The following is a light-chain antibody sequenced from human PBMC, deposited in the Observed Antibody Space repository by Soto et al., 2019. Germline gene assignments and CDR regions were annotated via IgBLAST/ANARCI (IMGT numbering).Light chain of an antibody. V-gene: IGKV1-39*01. CDR2: AAS. CDR1: QSISTF. J-gene: IGKJ5*01. Sequence: IQMTQSPSSLSASVGDRVTITCRASQSISTFLNWYQQKPGKAPKLLIYAASNLQSGVPSRFSGGGSGTDFPLTINTLQPEDFATYYCQQSYNTPPITFGQGTRLEIK. CDR3: QQSYNTPPIT.